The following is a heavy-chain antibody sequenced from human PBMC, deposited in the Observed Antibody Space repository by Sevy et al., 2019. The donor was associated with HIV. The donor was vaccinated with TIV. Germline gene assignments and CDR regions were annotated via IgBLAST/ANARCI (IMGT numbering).Heavy chain of an antibody. CDR1: GFTFSSYS. CDR2: ISSSSSYI. J-gene: IGHJ4*02. D-gene: IGHD3-22*01. CDR3: AREYDSSGYYYGDYFDY. Sequence: GGSLRLSCAVSGFTFSSYSMNWVRQAPGKGLEWVSSISSSSSYIYYADSVKGRFTISRDNAKNSLYLQMNSLRAEDTAVYYCAREYDSSGYYYGDYFDYWGQGTLVTVSS. V-gene: IGHV3-21*01.